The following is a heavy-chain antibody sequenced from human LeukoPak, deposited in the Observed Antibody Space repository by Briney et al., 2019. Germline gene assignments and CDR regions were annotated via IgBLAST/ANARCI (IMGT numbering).Heavy chain of an antibody. V-gene: IGHV4-38-2*02. J-gene: IGHJ3*02. CDR2: IYHSGST. Sequence: SETLSLTCTVSGYSISSGYYWGWIRQPPGKGLEWIGSIYHSGSTYYNPSLKSRVTISVDTSKNHFSLKLSSVTAADTAVYYCARRVRGVNDAFNIWGQGTMVTVSS. D-gene: IGHD3-10*01. CDR1: GYSISSGYY. CDR3: ARRVRGVNDAFNI.